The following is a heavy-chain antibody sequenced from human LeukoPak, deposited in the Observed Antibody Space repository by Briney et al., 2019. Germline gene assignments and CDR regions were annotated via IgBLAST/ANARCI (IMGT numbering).Heavy chain of an antibody. D-gene: IGHD2-8*02. CDR2: ISAYNVKA. J-gene: IGHJ4*02. CDR3: ASGLGYPDSTGQLKVY. CDR1: GYTFTRYG. Sequence: ASVKVSCKASGYTFTRYGISWVREAPGQGLEWMGWISAYNVKANYAEKLQGRITTTTDTSTSTAYMELRSMRADDTAVYYCASGLGYPDSTGQLKVYWGQATLVTVSS. V-gene: IGHV1-18*01.